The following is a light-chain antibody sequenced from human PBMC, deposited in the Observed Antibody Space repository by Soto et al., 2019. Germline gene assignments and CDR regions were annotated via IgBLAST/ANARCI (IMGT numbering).Light chain of an antibody. CDR3: QQYKDYWT. Sequence: DIQMTQSPSTLSASVGDRVTITCRASQSISRWLAWYQQKPGKAPKLLIYETSSLEDGVPSRFTGSGSGTELSLTITSLQPEDFASYYCQQYKDYWTFGQGTKVDIK. CDR1: QSISRW. CDR2: ETS. V-gene: IGKV1-5*03. J-gene: IGKJ1*01.